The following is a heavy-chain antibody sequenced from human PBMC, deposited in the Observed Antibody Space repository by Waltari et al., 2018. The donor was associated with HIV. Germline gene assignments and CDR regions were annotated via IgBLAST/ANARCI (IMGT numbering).Heavy chain of an antibody. CDR2: MSHRGDT. Sequence: QVQLQESGPGLVKPSGTLSLTCAASGASISAPNWWSWVRQSPGKGLEWVGEMSHRGDTNYNPSLESRVTISIDESENQLSLKVTSVTAADTAIYYCARGPTPGGSYRYLDHNWFDPWGQGTLVTVSS. CDR3: ARGPTPGGSYRYLDHNWFDP. CDR1: GASISAPNW. V-gene: IGHV4-4*02. D-gene: IGHD1-26*01. J-gene: IGHJ5*02.